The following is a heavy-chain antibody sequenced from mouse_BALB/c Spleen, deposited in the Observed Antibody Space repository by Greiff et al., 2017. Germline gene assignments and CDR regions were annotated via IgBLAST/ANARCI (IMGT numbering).Heavy chain of an antibody. J-gene: IGHJ3*01. CDR3: NAPFITTFAY. CDR2: IDPENGDT. V-gene: IGHV14-4*02. Sequence: EVQLQESGAELVRSGASVKLSCTASGFNIKDYYMPWVKQRPEQGLEWIGWIDPENGDTEYAPKFQGKATMTADTSSNTAYLQLSSLTSEDTAVYYCNAPFITTFAYWGQGTLVTVSA. CDR1: GFNIKDYY. D-gene: IGHD1-2*01.